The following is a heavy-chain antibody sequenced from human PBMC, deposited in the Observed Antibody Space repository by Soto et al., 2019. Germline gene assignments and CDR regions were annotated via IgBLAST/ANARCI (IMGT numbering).Heavy chain of an antibody. Sequence: GGSLRLSCAASGFTFSSYAMSWVRQAPGKGLEWVSAISGSGGSTYYADSVKGRFTISRDNSKNTLYLQMNSLRAEDTAVYYCAKDLQLLWFGELLPNYYYYYGMDVWGQGTTVTVSS. J-gene: IGHJ6*02. CDR2: ISGSGGST. D-gene: IGHD3-10*01. V-gene: IGHV3-23*01. CDR1: GFTFSSYA. CDR3: AKDLQLLWFGELLPNYYYYYGMDV.